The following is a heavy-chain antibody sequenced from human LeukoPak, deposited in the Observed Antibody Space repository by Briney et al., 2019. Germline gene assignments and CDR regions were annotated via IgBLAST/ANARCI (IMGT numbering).Heavy chain of an antibody. CDR1: GFIFSHFW. CDR2: IKEDGSQT. CDR3: VRDRGWHAFHY. V-gene: IGHV3-7*01. Sequence: GGSLRLSCAASGFIFSHFWMAWVRQAPGKGLEWVGHIKEDGSQTRYVDSVEGRFTISRDNARNSLSLQMDSLRTEDTALYYCVRDRGWHAFHYWGQGAPVTVSS. D-gene: IGHD6-19*01. J-gene: IGHJ4*02.